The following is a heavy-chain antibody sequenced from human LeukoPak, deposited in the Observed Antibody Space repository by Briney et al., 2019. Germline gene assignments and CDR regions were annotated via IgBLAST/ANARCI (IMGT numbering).Heavy chain of an antibody. D-gene: IGHD2-2*02. CDR2: IYYSGST. CDR3: ARQRAYQLLYWNYYYYSMDV. CDR1: GGSISSYY. V-gene: IGHV4-59*01. J-gene: IGHJ6*02. Sequence: SETLSLTCTVSGGSISSYYWSWIRQPPGKGLEWIGYIYYSGSTNYNPSLKSRVTISVDTSKNQFSLKLSSVTAADTAVYYCARQRAYQLLYWNYYYYSMDVWGQGTTVTVSS.